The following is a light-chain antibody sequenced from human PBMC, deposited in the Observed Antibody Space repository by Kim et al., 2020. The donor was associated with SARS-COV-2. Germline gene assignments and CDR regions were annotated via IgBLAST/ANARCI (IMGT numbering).Light chain of an antibody. CDR1: QYMSSH. Sequence: DILLTQSPSSLSASVGDRVTITCRASQYMSSHLNWYLQNPGKAPKLLIYAASTLQSGVPPRFSGSGSGTDFTLTINNLQPEDFATYYCHQSYAFPQTFGQGTTVEIK. J-gene: IGKJ1*01. CDR3: HQSYAFPQT. V-gene: IGKV1-39*01. CDR2: AAS.